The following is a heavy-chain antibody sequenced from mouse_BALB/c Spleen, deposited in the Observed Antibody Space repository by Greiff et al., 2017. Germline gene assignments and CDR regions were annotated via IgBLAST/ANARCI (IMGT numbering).Heavy chain of an antibody. J-gene: IGHJ3*01. Sequence: VESGGGLVKPGGSLKLSCAASGFTFSSYAMSWVRQTPEKRLEWVATISSGGSYTYYPDSVKGRFTISRDNAKNTLYLQMSSLRSEDTAMYYCGYDYWGQGTLVTVSA. CDR1: GFTFSSYA. D-gene: IGHD2-3*01. V-gene: IGHV5-9-3*01. CDR2: ISSGGSYT. CDR3: GYDY.